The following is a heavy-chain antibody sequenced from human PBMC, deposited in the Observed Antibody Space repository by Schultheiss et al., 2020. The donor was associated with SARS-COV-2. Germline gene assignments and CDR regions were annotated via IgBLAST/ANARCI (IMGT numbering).Heavy chain of an antibody. J-gene: IGHJ4*02. CDR1: GYTFSDYY. D-gene: IGHD5-18*01. CDR2: INPSGGST. V-gene: IGHV1-46*01. Sequence: ASVKVSCKASGYTFSDYYIYWVRQAPGQGLEWMGIINPSGGSTSYAQKFQGRVTMTRDTSISTAYMELSSLRSEDTAVYYCATQGAAKGGWGQGTLVTVSS. CDR3: ATQGAAKGG.